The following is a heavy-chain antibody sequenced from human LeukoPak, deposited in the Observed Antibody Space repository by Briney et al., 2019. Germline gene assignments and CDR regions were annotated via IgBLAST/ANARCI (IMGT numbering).Heavy chain of an antibody. Sequence: AAVDVSCQSSTYIFIEYYIHGVRQAPGQGLEWMGWINPNTGETKYGQECQGSVTMTRDPSMSTGYMELSRLRADDTAIHYCARDKGAAGSDYWGQGALVTVSS. CDR2: INPNTGET. V-gene: IGHV1-2*02. J-gene: IGHJ4*02. CDR3: ARDKGAAGSDY. D-gene: IGHD6-13*01. CDR1: TYIFIEYY.